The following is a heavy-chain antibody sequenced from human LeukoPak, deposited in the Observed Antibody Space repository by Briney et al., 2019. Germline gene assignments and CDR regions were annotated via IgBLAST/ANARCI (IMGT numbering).Heavy chain of an antibody. CDR3: ARAWDSSGYYYVVSLFDY. CDR2: INHSGST. J-gene: IGHJ4*02. D-gene: IGHD3-22*01. Sequence: KTSETLSLTCAVYGGSFSGCYWSWIRQPPGKGLEWIGEINHSGSTNYNPSLKSRVTISVDTSKNQFSLKLSSVTAADTAVYYCARAWDSSGYYYVVSLFDYWGQGTLVTVSS. CDR1: GGSFSGCY. V-gene: IGHV4-34*01.